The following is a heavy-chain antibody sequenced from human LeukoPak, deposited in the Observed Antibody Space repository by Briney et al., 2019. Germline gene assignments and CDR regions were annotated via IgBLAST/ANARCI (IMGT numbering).Heavy chain of an antibody. CDR2: IRSKANSYAT. D-gene: IGHD3-10*01. J-gene: IGHJ4*02. CDR3: TRSAELLWFGEYLSN. Sequence: PGGSLRLSCAASGFTFSGSAMHWVRQASGKGLEWVGRIRSKANSYATAYAASVKGRFTISRDDSKNTAYLQMNGLKTEDTAAYYCTRSAELLWFGEYLSNWGQGTLVTVSS. V-gene: IGHV3-73*01. CDR1: GFTFSGSA.